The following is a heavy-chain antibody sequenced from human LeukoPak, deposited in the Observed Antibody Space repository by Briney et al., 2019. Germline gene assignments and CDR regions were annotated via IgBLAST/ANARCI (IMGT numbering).Heavy chain of an antibody. Sequence: GASVKVSCKASGGTFSIYAISWVRQAPGQGIEWMGRIIPILGIANYAQKFQGRVTITADKSTSTAYMELSSLRSEDTAVYYCARESVPNRSGSFNWFDPWGQGTLVTVSS. CDR2: IIPILGIA. D-gene: IGHD3-10*01. V-gene: IGHV1-69*04. CDR1: GGTFSIYA. J-gene: IGHJ5*02. CDR3: ARESVPNRSGSFNWFDP.